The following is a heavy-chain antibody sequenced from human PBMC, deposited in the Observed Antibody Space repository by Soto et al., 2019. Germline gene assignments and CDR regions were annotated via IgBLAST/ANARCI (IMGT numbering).Heavy chain of an antibody. Sequence: QVQLVQSGAEVKKPGASVKVSCKASGYTFTSYDINWVRQATGQGLEWMGWMNPNSGNAVYAQKSQGRVTMTRNTSISTAYMELSSLRSEDTAVYYCAIGRFGEPRPNPFDYWGQGTLVTVSS. V-gene: IGHV1-8*01. J-gene: IGHJ4*02. CDR3: AIGRFGEPRPNPFDY. D-gene: IGHD3-10*01. CDR2: MNPNSGNA. CDR1: GYTFTSYD.